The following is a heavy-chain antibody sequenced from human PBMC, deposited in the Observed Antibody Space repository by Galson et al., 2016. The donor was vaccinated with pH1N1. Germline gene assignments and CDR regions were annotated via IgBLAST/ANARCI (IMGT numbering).Heavy chain of an antibody. CDR3: AGRRGGLYYFDY. CDR2: IFLGDSDT. Sequence: QSGAEVTKPGESLKISCEVSGYSFTNYWIGWARQMPGRGLEWMGIIFLGDSDTRYSPSFQGQVTISADKSITTAYLPWSGLKASDTAIYYCAGRRGGLYYFDYWGQGSLVTVSS. D-gene: IGHD2-15*01. CDR1: GYSFTNYW. J-gene: IGHJ4*02. V-gene: IGHV5-51*03.